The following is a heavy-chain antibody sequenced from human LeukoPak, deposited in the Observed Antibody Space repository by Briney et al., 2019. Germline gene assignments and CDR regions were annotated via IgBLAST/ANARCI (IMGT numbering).Heavy chain of an antibody. CDR3: GGEARVGGALQY. CDR1: GLPYSTYW. V-gene: IGHV3-74*03. J-gene: IGHJ4*02. CDR2: INPDGSIR. D-gene: IGHD1-26*01. Sequence: PGGPLTLPCAASGLPYSTYWKHWLPQAPGKGLAWVARINPDGSIRTYANSGKGRVTIARDTAKDTLFLEMNCLRVEDTAVYYCGGEARVGGALQYWGQGTPVAVSS.